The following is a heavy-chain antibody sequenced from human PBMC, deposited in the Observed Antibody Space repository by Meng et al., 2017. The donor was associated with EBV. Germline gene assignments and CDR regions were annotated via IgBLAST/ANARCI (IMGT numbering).Heavy chain of an antibody. CDR2: INVGVGYT. Sequence: PLWQFWGGVKDPGAPVKVSCKASGKAFTSYLLPWVPQAPGQRLEWMGWINVGVGYTKYSQKFQGRVTISSDTSATTGYMELSSLRSEDTAVYYCVRGPPVGVPGPGDYWGQGTLVTVSS. J-gene: IGHJ4*02. CDR3: VRGPPVGVPGPGDY. D-gene: IGHD2-21*01. V-gene: IGHV1-3*01. CDR1: GKAFTSYL.